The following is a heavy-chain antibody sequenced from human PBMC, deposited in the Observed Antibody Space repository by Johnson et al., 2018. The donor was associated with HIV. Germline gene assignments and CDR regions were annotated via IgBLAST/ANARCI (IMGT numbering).Heavy chain of an antibody. J-gene: IGHJ3*02. D-gene: IGHD3-10*01. CDR1: GFTFSSYW. CDR2: IKQDGSEK. Sequence: VQLVESGGGLVQPGGSLRLSCAASGFTFSSYWMSWVRQAPGKGLEWVANIKQDGSEKYYVDSVKGRFTISRDNSKNTLYLQMNRLRAEDTAVYYCASLVPYYYGRGAFDIWGQGTMVTVSS. V-gene: IGHV3-7*01. CDR3: ASLVPYYYGRGAFDI.